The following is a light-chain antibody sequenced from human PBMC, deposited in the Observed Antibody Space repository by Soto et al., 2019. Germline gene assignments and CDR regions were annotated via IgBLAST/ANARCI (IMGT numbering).Light chain of an antibody. CDR1: QSVSTR. J-gene: IGKJ1*01. CDR3: QQYNSYSEA. CDR2: DAS. V-gene: IGKV1-5*02. Sequence: DIQMTQSPSSLSASVGDRVTIICRASQSVSTRLAWYQQKPGKAPKVLIYDASSWAGGVPSRFTGSGSGTEFTLTINSLQPDDFATYYCQQYNSYSEAFGQGTKVELK.